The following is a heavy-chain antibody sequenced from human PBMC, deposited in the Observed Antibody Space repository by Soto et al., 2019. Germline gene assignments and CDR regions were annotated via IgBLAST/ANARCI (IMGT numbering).Heavy chain of an antibody. CDR2: IWYDGSNK. CDR1: GFTFSSYG. CDR3: AREAFQEPFFDY. Sequence: QVQLVESGGGVVQPGRSLRLSCAASGFTFSSYGMHWVRQAPGKGLEWLAVIWYDGSNKYYADSVKGRFTISRDNSKNTLYLQMNSLRAEDTAVYYCAREAFQEPFFDYWGQGTLVTVSS. V-gene: IGHV3-33*01. D-gene: IGHD1-26*01. J-gene: IGHJ4*02.